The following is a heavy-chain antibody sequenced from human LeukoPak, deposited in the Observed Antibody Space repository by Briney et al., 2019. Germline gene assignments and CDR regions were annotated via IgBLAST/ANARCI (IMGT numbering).Heavy chain of an antibody. V-gene: IGHV1-69*05. CDR1: GDTVSSYA. CDR3: ARDLAGIAAAGTDYYYYMDV. Sequence: ASVKVSCKASGDTVSSYAISWVRQAPGQGLEWMGGIIPIFGIANYAQKFQGRVTITTDESTSTAYMELSSLRSEDTAVYYCARDLAGIAAAGTDYYYYMDVWGKGTTVTVSS. J-gene: IGHJ6*03. D-gene: IGHD6-13*01. CDR2: IIPIFGIA.